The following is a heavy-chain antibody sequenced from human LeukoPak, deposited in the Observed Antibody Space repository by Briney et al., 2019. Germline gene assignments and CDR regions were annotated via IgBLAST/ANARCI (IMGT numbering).Heavy chain of an antibody. V-gene: IGHV1-8*01. CDR3: ARRSPAGGTGIGY. Sequence: ASVNFSCKASGYTFTSYDINWGRQATGQGLEWMGWMNPNSGDTGYAQKFQGRVTMTRNTSISTAYMELSSLRSEDTAVYYCARRSPAGGTGIGYWGQGTLVTVSS. CDR2: MNPNSGDT. CDR1: GYTFTSYD. D-gene: IGHD6-19*01. J-gene: IGHJ4*02.